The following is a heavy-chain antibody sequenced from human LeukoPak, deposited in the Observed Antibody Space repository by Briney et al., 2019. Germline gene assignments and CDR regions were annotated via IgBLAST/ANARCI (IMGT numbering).Heavy chain of an antibody. Sequence: GVSLRLSCAASGFTVSSNYMSWVRQAPGKGLEWVSSISSSSSYIYYADSVKGRFTISRDNAKNSLHLQMNSLRAEDTAVYYCAKNYYDSSGLFDYWGQGTLVIVSS. D-gene: IGHD3-22*01. V-gene: IGHV3-21*01. J-gene: IGHJ4*02. CDR2: ISSSSSYI. CDR3: AKNYYDSSGLFDY. CDR1: GFTVSSNY.